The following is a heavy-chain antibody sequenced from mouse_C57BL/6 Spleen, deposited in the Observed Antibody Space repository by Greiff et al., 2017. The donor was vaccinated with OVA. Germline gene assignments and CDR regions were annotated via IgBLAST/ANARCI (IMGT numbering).Heavy chain of an antibody. J-gene: IGHJ1*03. CDR3: AREGYFDG. CDR1: GYTFTSYG. V-gene: IGHV1-64*01. CDR2: IHPNSGST. Sequence: VQLQQPGAELVKPGASVKLSCKASGYTFTSYGMHWVKQRPGQGLEWIGTIHPNSGSTNYNEKFKGKATLTVDKYSSTAYMQLSSLTSEDSAVYYSAREGYFDGWGTGTTVTVSS.